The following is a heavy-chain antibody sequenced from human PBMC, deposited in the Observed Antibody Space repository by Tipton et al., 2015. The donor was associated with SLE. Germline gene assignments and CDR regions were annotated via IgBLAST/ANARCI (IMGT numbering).Heavy chain of an antibody. Sequence: GLVKPSQTLSLTCAVYGESFNGYFWTWIRQPPGKGLEWIAETIHSGVTNYNPSLRSRVTITTDMTKNQVPLKLSAVTAADTAVNYCARVTPTEVFDCWGQGTLVTVSS. J-gene: IGHJ4*02. CDR1: GESFNGYF. V-gene: IGHV4-34*12. D-gene: IGHD1-1*01. CDR2: TIHSGVT. CDR3: ARVTPTEVFDC.